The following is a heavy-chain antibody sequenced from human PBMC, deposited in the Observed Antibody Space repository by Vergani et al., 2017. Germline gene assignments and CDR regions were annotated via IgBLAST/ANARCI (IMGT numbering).Heavy chain of an antibody. Sequence: QVQLQESGPGLVKSSETLSLTCTVSGGSISSYYWSWIRQPPGKGLEWIGYIYYSGSTNYNPSLKSRVTISVDTSKNQFSLKLSSVTAADTAVYYCARAYSGSYSADYYYYYGMDVWGQGTTLTVSS. V-gene: IGHV4-59*01. CDR3: ARAYSGSYSADYYYYYGMDV. CDR1: GGSISSYY. J-gene: IGHJ6*02. D-gene: IGHD1-26*01. CDR2: IYYSGST.